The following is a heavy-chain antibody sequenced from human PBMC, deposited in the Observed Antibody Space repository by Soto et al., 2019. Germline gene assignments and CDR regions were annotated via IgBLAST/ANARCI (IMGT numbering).Heavy chain of an antibody. J-gene: IGHJ5*02. CDR3: ARVVGGLQVPTAKGTRWFDH. CDR1: GYTFTTYG. V-gene: IGHV1-18*01. D-gene: IGHD2-2*01. CDR2: INAYNGNT. Sequence: QVQLVQSGAEVKKPGASVKVSCKASGYTFTTYGISWVRQAPGHGLEWMGWINAYNGNTKYAQKLQDRGTMTTDTSTSTAYMELRSLRSEDTAVYYCARVVGGLQVPTAKGTRWFDHWGQGTLVTVSS.